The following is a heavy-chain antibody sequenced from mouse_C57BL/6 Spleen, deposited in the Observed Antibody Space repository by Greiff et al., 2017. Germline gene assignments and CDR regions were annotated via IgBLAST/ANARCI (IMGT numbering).Heavy chain of an antibody. J-gene: IGHJ3*01. CDR1: GYTFTSYW. D-gene: IGHD3-2*02. CDR2: IDPSDSYT. Sequence: QVQLQQPGAELVMPGASVKLSCKASGYTFTSYWMHWVKQRPGQGLEWIGEIDPSDSYTNYNQKFKGKSTLTVDKSSSTAYMQLSSRTSEDSAVYYCARGETAQATAWFAYWGEGT. CDR3: ARGETAQATAWFAY. V-gene: IGHV1-69*01.